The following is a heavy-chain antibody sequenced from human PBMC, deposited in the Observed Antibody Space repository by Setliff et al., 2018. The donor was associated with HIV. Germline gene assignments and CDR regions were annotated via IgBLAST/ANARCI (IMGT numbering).Heavy chain of an antibody. CDR2: IWSDGNNK. CDR3: ARDSAAWVTELGILGY. CDR1: GFTFSNYG. Sequence: GGSLRLSCAASGFTFSNYGMHWVRQAPGKGLEWVAVIWSDGNNKYYADSVKGRFNISRDNSKNTLYLQMNSLRAEDTAVYYCARDSAAWVTELGILGYWGQGTLVTVSS. V-gene: IGHV3-33*01. D-gene: IGHD3-3*01. J-gene: IGHJ4*02.